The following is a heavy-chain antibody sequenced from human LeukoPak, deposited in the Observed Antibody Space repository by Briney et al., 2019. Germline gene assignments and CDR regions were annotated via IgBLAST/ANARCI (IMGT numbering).Heavy chain of an antibody. CDR1: GGSINTANYY. J-gene: IGHJ4*02. CDR3: ARDRYGDFEDY. V-gene: IGHV4-30-4*08. Sequence: SETLSLTCNVSGGSINTANYYWTWIRQPPGKGLEWIGYISYSGTPYYNPSLNSRVTISLDASKNQFSLRLNSVTAADTAMYYCARDRYGDFEDYWGQGTLVTVSS. CDR2: ISYSGTP. D-gene: IGHD4-17*01.